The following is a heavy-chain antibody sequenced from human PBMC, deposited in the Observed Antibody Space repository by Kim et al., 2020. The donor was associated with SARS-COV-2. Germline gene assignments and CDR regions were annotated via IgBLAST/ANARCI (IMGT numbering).Heavy chain of an antibody. CDR1: GFTFSTYA. Sequence: GGSLRLSCAASGFTFSTYAMSWVRQAPGKGLEWVSFIKDEGSATYYTDSVKGRFTISRDNSKNTLYLQMNSPRAEDTAVYYCAKNTLRFKYRDWGQ. CDR2: IKDEGSAT. V-gene: IGHV3-23*01. D-gene: IGHD3-3*01. CDR3: AKNTLRFKYRD. J-gene: IGHJ1*01.